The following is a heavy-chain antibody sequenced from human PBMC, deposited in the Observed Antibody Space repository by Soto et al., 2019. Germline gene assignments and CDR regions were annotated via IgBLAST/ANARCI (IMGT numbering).Heavy chain of an antibody. CDR1: GYTFTSYY. D-gene: IGHD3-3*01. J-gene: IGHJ6*02. V-gene: IGHV1-46*01. CDR2: INPSGGST. Sequence: GASVKVSCKASGYTFTSYYMHWVRQAPGQGLEWMGIINPSGGSTSYAQKFQGRVTMTRDTSTSTVYMELSSLRSEDTAVYYCAREWTVNDYDFWSGPLYITYSGMDVWGQGTTVPVSS. CDR3: AREWTVNDYDFWSGPLYITYSGMDV.